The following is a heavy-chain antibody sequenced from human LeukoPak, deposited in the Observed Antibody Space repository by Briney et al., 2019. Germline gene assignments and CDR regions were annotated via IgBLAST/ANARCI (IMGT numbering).Heavy chain of an antibody. J-gene: IGHJ4*02. CDR2: IYYSGST. D-gene: IGHD2-21*02. CDR1: GGSISSYY. CDR3: ARWYCDSLNCYYDY. V-gene: IGHV4-59*01. Sequence: SETLSLTCTVSGGSISSYYWSWIRQPPWKGLEWTGDIYYSGSTNYNPSLKSRVTISVDTSKNQFSLKLSSVTAADTAVYYCARWYCDSLNCYYDYWGQGTLVTVSS.